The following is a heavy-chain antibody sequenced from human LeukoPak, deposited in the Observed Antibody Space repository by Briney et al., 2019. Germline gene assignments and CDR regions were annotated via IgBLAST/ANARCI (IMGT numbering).Heavy chain of an antibody. V-gene: IGHV3-30-3*01. CDR3: ARAEHYGKRKGTVGVYFDL. D-gene: IGHD4-17*01. Sequence: GRSLRLSCSVSGFTFTNYALHWVRQAPGKGLEWVAVISYDGTNKYYADSVKGRFTISRDNSKNTLSLQMNRLRVDDSAVYYCARAEHYGKRKGTVGVYFDLWGRGTLVTVSS. CDR1: GFTFTNYA. J-gene: IGHJ2*01. CDR2: ISYDGTNK.